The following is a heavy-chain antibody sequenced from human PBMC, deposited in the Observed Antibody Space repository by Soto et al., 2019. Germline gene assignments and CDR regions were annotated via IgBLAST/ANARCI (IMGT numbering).Heavy chain of an antibody. Sequence: GGSLRLSCAASGFTVSSNYMSWVRQAPGKGLEWVSVIYSGGSTYYADSVKGRFTISRDNSKNTLYLQMNSLRAEDTAVYYCARVGAYCGGDCVYFDYWGQGTLVTVSS. V-gene: IGHV3-66*01. J-gene: IGHJ4*02. D-gene: IGHD2-21*01. CDR2: IYSGGST. CDR3: ARVGAYCGGDCVYFDY. CDR1: GFTVSSNY.